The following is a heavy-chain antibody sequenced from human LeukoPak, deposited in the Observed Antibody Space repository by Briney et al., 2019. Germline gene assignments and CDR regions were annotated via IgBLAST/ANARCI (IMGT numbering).Heavy chain of an antibody. Sequence: PGGSLRLSCAASGFTFSDYYMSWIRQAPGKGLEWVSYISSSGSTIYYADSVKGRFTISRDNAKNSLYLQMNSLRAEDTAVYYCASGSSGYYSYTFDIWGQGTMVTVSS. D-gene: IGHD3-22*01. V-gene: IGHV3-11*01. CDR3: ASGSSGYYSYTFDI. CDR1: GFTFSDYY. J-gene: IGHJ3*02. CDR2: ISSSGSTI.